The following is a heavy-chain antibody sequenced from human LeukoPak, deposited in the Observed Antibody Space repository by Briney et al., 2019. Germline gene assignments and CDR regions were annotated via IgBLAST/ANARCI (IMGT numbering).Heavy chain of an antibody. V-gene: IGHV4-59*01. CDR1: GGSISSYY. D-gene: IGHD3-16*01. CDR2: IYYSGST. Sequence: SETLSLTCAVSGGSISSYYWSWIRQPPGKGLEWIGYIYYSGSTNYNPSLKSRVTISVDTSKNQFSLKLSSVTAADTAVYYCARGGTRGGYYYYYMDVWGKGTTVTVSS. CDR3: ARGGTRGGYYYYYMDV. J-gene: IGHJ6*03.